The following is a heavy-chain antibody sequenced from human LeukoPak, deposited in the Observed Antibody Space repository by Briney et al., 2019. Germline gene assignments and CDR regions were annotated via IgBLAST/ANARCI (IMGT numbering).Heavy chain of an antibody. J-gene: IGHJ4*02. CDR3: ARLAGAIVVVINY. D-gene: IGHD3-22*01. CDR1: GGSISSSSYY. Sequence: SETLSLTCTVSGGSISSSSYYWGWIRQPPGKGLEWIGSIYYSGSTYYNPSLRSRVTISVDTSKNQFSLKLSSVTAADTAVYYCARLAGAIVVVINYWGQGTLVTVSS. V-gene: IGHV4-39*01. CDR2: IYYSGST.